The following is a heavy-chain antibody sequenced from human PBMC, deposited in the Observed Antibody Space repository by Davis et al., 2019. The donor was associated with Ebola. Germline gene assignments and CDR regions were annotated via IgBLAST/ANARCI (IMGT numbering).Heavy chain of an antibody. CDR1: GFTFGNYG. CDR2: TLYDGFDT. J-gene: IGHJ4*02. V-gene: IGHV3-30*18. Sequence: PGGSLRLSCAASGFTFGNYGMHWVRQAPGKGLEWVAMTLYDGFDTYYGDSVKGRFTISRDNSKNTLYLQMNSLRAEDTAVYYCAKDSDIFRGVAEFWGLGTLVTVSS. D-gene: IGHD3-16*01. CDR3: AKDSDIFRGVAEF.